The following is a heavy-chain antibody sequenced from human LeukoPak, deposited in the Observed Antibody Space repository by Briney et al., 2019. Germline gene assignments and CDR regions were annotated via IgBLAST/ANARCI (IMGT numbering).Heavy chain of an antibody. CDR1: GFTFSSYA. J-gene: IGHJ4*02. CDR2: ISGSGGST. V-gene: IGHV3-23*01. Sequence: GGSLRLSCAASGFTFSSYAMSWVRQAPGKGLEWVSAISGSGGSTYYADSVKGRFTISRDNSKNTLYLQMNSLRAEDTAVYYCGKDPQIRPSQLDYWGQGTLVTVSS. D-gene: IGHD4-17*01. CDR3: GKDPQIRPSQLDY.